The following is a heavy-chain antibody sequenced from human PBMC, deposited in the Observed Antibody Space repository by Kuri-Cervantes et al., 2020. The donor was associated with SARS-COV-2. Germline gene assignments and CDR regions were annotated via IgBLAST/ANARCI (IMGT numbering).Heavy chain of an antibody. CDR2: IWYDGSNK. CDR3: ARGRIVVPAGNSRRDMKIDH. J-gene: IGHJ4*02. V-gene: IGHV3-33*01. Sequence: GESLKISCAASGFTFSSYGMHWVRQAPGKGLEWVAVIWYDGSNKYYADSVKGRFTISRDNSKNTLYLQMNSLRVEDTAVYYCARGRIVVPAGNSRRDMKIDHWGQGNLVTGSS. CDR1: GFTFSSYG. D-gene: IGHD2-2*01.